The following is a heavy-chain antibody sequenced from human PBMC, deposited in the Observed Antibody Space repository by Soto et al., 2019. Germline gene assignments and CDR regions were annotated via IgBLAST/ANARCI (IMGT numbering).Heavy chain of an antibody. CDR3: ARGGVLGGYYDSSGYWPLDY. Sequence: SETLSLTCTVSGGSINSGGYSWTWIRQPPGKGLEWIGFIYHTGTTYYNPSLKSRVTISVDTSKNQFSLKLSSVTAADTAVYYCARGGVLGGYYDSSGYWPLDYWGQGTLVTVS. J-gene: IGHJ4*02. CDR1: GGSINSGGYS. CDR2: IYHTGTT. V-gene: IGHV4-30-2*01. D-gene: IGHD3-22*01.